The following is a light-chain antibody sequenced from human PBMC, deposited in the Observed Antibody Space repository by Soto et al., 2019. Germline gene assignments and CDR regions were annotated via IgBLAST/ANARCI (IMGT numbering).Light chain of an antibody. CDR2: DAS. Sequence: EIVLTQSPATLSLSPGESATLSCRASQSVGTSLAWYQQKPGQAPKVLIYDASNRATGVPDRFRGSGSGTDFILTISNLDPDDFAVYYCQQRSTWPPFTFGPGTKVD. J-gene: IGKJ3*01. CDR3: QQRSTWPPFT. V-gene: IGKV3-11*01. CDR1: QSVGTS.